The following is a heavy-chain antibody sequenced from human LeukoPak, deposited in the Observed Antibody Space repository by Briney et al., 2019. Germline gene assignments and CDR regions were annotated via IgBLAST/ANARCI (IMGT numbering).Heavy chain of an antibody. CDR2: IYYSGST. Sequence: SQTLSLTCTVSGGSISSGGYSWSWIRQHPGKGLEWIGYIYYSGSTYYNPSLKSRVTISVDTSKNQFSLKLSSVTAAVTAVYYCARVTYYYGSGSYRWFDPWGQGTLVTVSS. CDR1: GGSISSGGYS. D-gene: IGHD3-10*01. V-gene: IGHV4-31*03. CDR3: ARVTYYYGSGSYRWFDP. J-gene: IGHJ5*02.